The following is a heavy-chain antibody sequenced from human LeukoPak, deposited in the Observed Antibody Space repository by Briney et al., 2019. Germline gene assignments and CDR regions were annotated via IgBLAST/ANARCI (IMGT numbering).Heavy chain of an antibody. V-gene: IGHV3-7*03. J-gene: IGHJ5*02. Sequence: GGSLRLSCTASGFTFSGYWMSWVRQPPGKGLEWVANIQQGGGEKHYVDSVKGRFTISRDNAKNSLYLRMNSLRAEDTAVYYCARAGGNSGYNFQFNWFDTWGQGTLVTVSS. D-gene: IGHD5-12*01. CDR1: GFTFSGYW. CDR3: ARAGGNSGYNFQFNWFDT. CDR2: IQQGGGEK.